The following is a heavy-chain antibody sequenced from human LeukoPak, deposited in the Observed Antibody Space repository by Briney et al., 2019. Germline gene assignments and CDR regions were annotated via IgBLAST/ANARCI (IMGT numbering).Heavy chain of an antibody. CDR1: GGSISSSSYY. Sequence: PSETLSLTCTVSGGSISSSSYYWSWIRQPPGKGLEWIGYIYYSGSTNYNPSLKSRVTISVDTSKNQFSLKLSSVTAADTAVYYCARDLTDYFDYWGQGTLVTVSS. CDR3: ARDLTDYFDY. V-gene: IGHV4-61*01. CDR2: IYYSGST. J-gene: IGHJ4*02.